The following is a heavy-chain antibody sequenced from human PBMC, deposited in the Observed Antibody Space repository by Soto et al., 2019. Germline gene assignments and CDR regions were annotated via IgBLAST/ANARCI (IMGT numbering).Heavy chain of an antibody. V-gene: IGHV3-33*01. CDR2: IWFDGSNE. CDR3: ARDWRVFHAFLTGYYEAYYYGMDV. D-gene: IGHD3-9*01. Sequence: PGGSLRLSCAASGFTFGSYGMHWVRQAPGKGLEWVSGIWFDGSNETYADSVKGRFTISRDNPRSTLYLQMNSLRVEDTAVYYCARDWRVFHAFLTGYYEAYYYGMDVWGLGTTVTVSS. J-gene: IGHJ6*02. CDR1: GFTFGSYG.